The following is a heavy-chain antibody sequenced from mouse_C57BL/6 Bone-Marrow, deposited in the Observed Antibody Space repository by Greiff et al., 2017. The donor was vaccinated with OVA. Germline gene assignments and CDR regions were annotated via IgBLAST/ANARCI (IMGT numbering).Heavy chain of an antibody. CDR2: INPNNGGT. V-gene: IGHV1-18*01. D-gene: IGHD2-4*01. J-gene: IGHJ2*01. CDR1: GYTFTDYN. Sequence: EVQLQQSGPELVKPGASVKIPCKASGYTFTDYNMDWVKQSHGKSLEWIGDINPNNGGTIYNQKFKGKATLTVDKSSSTAYMELRSLTSEDTAVYYCARHDYDGRNFDYWGQGTTLTVSS. CDR3: ARHDYDGRNFDY.